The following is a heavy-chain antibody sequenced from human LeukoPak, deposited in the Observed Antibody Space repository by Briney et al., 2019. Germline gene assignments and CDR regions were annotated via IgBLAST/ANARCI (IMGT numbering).Heavy chain of an antibody. CDR2: IYPGDSDT. D-gene: IGHD1-20*01. Sequence: GESLKISCKGSGYSFTSYWIGWVRQMPGKGLEWMGIIYPGDSDTRYSPSFQGQVTISADKSISTAYLQWSSLKASDTAMYYCARPGYGYNWSPRRYYFDYWGQGTLVTVSS. CDR1: GYSFTSYW. J-gene: IGHJ4*02. V-gene: IGHV5-51*01. CDR3: ARPGYGYNWSPRRYYFDY.